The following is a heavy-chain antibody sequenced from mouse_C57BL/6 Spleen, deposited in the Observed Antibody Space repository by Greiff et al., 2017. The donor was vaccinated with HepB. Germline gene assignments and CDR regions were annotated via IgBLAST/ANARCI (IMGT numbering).Heavy chain of an antibody. CDR2: ISDGGSYT. CDR3: ARDLTGRGVAY. D-gene: IGHD4-1*01. CDR1: GFTFSSYA. Sequence: EVKLVESGGGLVKPGGSLKLSCAASGFTFSSYAMSWVRQTPEKRLEWVATISDGGSYTYYPDNVKGRFTISRDNAKNNLYLQMSHLKSEDTAMYYCARDLTGRGVAYWGQGTLVTVSA. V-gene: IGHV5-4*01. J-gene: IGHJ3*01.